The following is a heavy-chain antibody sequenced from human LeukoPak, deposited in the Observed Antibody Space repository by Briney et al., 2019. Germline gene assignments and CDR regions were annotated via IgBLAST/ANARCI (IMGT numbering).Heavy chain of an antibody. CDR2: IYYSGST. CDR3: ASTVDTAMGADAFDI. J-gene: IGHJ3*02. Sequence: ASETLSLTCTVSGGSISSYYWSWIRQPPGKGLEWIGYIYYSGSTNYIPSLKSRVSISVDTSKNQFSLKLSSVTAADTAVYYCASTVDTAMGADAFDIWGQGTMVTVSS. CDR1: GGSISSYY. V-gene: IGHV4-59*08. D-gene: IGHD5-18*01.